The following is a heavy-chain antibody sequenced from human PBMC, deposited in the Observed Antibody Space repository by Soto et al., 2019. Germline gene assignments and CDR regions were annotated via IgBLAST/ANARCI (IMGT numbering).Heavy chain of an antibody. CDR1: GFTFSSYA. D-gene: IGHD3-10*01. CDR3: ARGPYTMVRGVYSSGY. CDR2: ISYDGSNK. V-gene: IGHV3-30-3*01. Sequence: PGGSLRLSCAASGFTFSSYAMHWVRQAPGKGLEWVAVISYDGSNKYYADSVKGRFTISRDNSKNTLYLQMNSLRAEDTVVFYCARGPYTMVRGVYSSGYWGQGTLVTVSS. J-gene: IGHJ4*02.